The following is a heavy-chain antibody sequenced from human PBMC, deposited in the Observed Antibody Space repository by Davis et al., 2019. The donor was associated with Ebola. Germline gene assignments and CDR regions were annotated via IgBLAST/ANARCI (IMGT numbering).Heavy chain of an antibody. CDR1: GYTFTDYN. CDR3: ARGHNYAHEY. J-gene: IGHJ4*02. V-gene: IGHV1-2*06. Sequence: ASVKVSCKASGYTFTDYNILWMRQAPGQGLEWLGRVILKSGSTNYAQKFQGRVTMTSDTSISTVYMELSRLRYDDTADYYCARGHNYAHEYWGQGTLVTVSS. D-gene: IGHD4-11*01. CDR2: VILKSGST.